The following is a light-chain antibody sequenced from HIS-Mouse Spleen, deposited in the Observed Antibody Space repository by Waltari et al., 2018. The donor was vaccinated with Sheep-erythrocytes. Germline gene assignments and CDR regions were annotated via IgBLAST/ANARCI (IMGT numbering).Light chain of an antibody. J-gene: IGLJ2*01. Sequence: SYELTQPPSVSVSPGQTASITCSGEKLGDKYACCYQQKPGHSPVLVIYQDSKRPSGIPERFSGSNSGNTATLTISGTQAMDEADYYCQAWDSSTVVFGGGTKLTVL. CDR2: QDS. CDR1: KLGDKY. CDR3: QAWDSSTVV. V-gene: IGLV3-1*01.